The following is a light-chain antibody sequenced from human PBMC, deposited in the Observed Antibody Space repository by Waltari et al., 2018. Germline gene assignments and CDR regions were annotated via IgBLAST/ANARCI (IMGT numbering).Light chain of an antibody. Sequence: QSALTQPASVSGSPGQSITISCTGSSSDVGGYNYVSWYQQYPGKVPKIMIYEVNNRPSGVSSLFFGSRSGNTASLTISGLQADEEADYYCSSFTSRHLYVVGTGTAVTVL. CDR2: EVN. CDR3: SSFTSRHLYV. CDR1: SSDVGGYNY. J-gene: IGLJ1*01. V-gene: IGLV2-14*01.